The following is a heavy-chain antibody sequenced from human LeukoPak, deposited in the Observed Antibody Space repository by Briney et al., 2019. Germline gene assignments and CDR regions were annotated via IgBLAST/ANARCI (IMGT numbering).Heavy chain of an antibody. CDR2: IYYSGST. CDR3: ARGRILTGYRTLDYFDY. D-gene: IGHD3-9*01. CDR1: GGSISTYY. J-gene: IGHJ4*02. V-gene: IGHV4-59*01. Sequence: SETLSLTCTVSGGSISTYYWSWIRQPPGKRLEWIGYIYYSGSTNYNPSLKSRVTISVDTSKNQFTLKLSSVTAADTAVYYCARGRILTGYRTLDYFDYWGQGTLVTVSS.